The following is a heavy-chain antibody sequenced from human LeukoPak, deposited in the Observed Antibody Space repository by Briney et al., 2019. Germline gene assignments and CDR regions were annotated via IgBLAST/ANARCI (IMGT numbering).Heavy chain of an antibody. Sequence: GGSLRLSCTVRGFTFGDYAVSWVRQAPGKGLEWVANIKQDGSEKYYVDSVKGRFTISRDNAKNSLYLQMNSLRAEDTAVYYCARSPLYDILTGYSWYYFDYWGQGTLVTVSS. J-gene: IGHJ4*02. CDR3: ARSPLYDILTGYSWYYFDY. D-gene: IGHD3-9*01. CDR2: IKQDGSEK. V-gene: IGHV3-7*01. CDR1: GFTFGDYA.